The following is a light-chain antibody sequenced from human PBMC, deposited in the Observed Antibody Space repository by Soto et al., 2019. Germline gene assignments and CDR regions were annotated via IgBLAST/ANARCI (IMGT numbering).Light chain of an antibody. CDR2: EVS. V-gene: IGLV2-14*01. J-gene: IGLJ1*01. CDR3: FSFKTDWTHV. Sequence: QSVLTQPASVSGSPGQSITISCTGSSSDIGAYNYVSWFQQYPGKAPKLIISEVSNRPSGVSNRFSGSKSGTAASLTISGLQTEDEAEYFCFSFKTDWTHVFGTGTKVTV. CDR1: SSDIGAYNY.